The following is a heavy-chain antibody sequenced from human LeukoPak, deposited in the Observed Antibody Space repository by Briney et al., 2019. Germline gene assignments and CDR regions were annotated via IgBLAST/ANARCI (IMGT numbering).Heavy chain of an antibody. CDR1: GGSISSGGYS. Sequence: SETLSLTCAVSGGSISSGGYSWSWIRQPPGKGLEWIGYIYYSGNTNYNPSLKSRVTISLDTSQNQFSLKLSSVTAADTAVYYCARHSYGDYAGNYVMDVWGQGTTVTVSS. CDR3: ARHSYGDYAGNYVMDV. J-gene: IGHJ6*02. V-gene: IGHV4-61*08. CDR2: IYYSGNT. D-gene: IGHD4-17*01.